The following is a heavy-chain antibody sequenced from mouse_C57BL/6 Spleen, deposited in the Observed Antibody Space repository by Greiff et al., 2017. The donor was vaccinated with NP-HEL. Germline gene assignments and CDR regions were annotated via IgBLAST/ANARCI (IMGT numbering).Heavy chain of an antibody. CDR1: GFTFSDYG. CDR2: ISSGSSTI. D-gene: IGHD2-1*01. CDR3: ASLPS. J-gene: IGHJ4*01. Sequence: EVKLMESGGGLVKPGGSLKLSCAASGFTFSDYGMHWVRQAPEKGLEWVAYISSGSSTIYYADTVKGRFTISRDNAKNTLFLQMTSLRSEDTAMYYCASLPSWGQGTSVTVSS. V-gene: IGHV5-17*01.